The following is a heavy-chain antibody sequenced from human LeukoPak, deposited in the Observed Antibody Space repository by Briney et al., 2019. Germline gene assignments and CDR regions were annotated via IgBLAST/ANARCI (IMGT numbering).Heavy chain of an antibody. CDR2: IYTSGST. Sequence: SQTLSLTCTVSGGSISSGSYYWSWIRQPAGKGLEWIGRIYTSGSTNYNPSPKSRVTISVDTSKNQFSLKLSSVPAADTAVYYCARIPSLGRYYFDYWGQGTLVTVSS. CDR1: GGSISSGSYY. CDR3: ARIPSLGRYYFDY. D-gene: IGHD3-16*01. J-gene: IGHJ4*02. V-gene: IGHV4-61*02.